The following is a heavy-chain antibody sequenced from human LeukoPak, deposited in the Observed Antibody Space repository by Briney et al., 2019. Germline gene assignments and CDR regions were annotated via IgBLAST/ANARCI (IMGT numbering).Heavy chain of an antibody. Sequence: GASVTVSCKASGYTFTGYYMHWVRQAPGQGLEWMGWINPNSGGTNYAQKFQGRVTMTRDTSISTAYMELSRLRSDDTAVYYCARDYHGSGNYYYYYMDVWGKGTTVTISS. J-gene: IGHJ6*03. D-gene: IGHD3-10*01. CDR2: INPNSGGT. CDR1: GYTFTGYY. CDR3: ARDYHGSGNYYYYYMDV. V-gene: IGHV1-2*02.